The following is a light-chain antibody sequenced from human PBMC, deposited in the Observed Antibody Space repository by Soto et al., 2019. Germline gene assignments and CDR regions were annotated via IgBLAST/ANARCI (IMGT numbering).Light chain of an antibody. J-gene: IGKJ4*01. CDR3: QQYDERPPSLS. CDR2: AAS. V-gene: IGKV3-15*01. CDR1: QSVSTN. Sequence: EIVMTQSPATLSVSPGERATLSCRASQSVSTNLAWYPQKTGQDPRLLIYAASVRSTGIPARISGSGSGTEFTLTISSLPSEDFAVYYCQQYDERPPSLSFGGGTKVEIK.